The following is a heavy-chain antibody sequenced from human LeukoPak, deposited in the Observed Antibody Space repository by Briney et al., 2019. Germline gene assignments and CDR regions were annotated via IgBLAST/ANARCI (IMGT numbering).Heavy chain of an antibody. CDR3: VRQRGSSGTINHFDP. CDR2: IYPDDSDS. J-gene: IGHJ5*02. V-gene: IGHV5-51*01. D-gene: IGHD3-10*01. CDR1: GYSFTTYW. Sequence: GESLKISCETSGYSFTTYWIGRVRQMPGTGLEWVGAIYPDDSDSRYSPSFQGQVVISADRSIRTAYLQWNSLKTSDTAVYYCVRQRGSSGTINHFDPWGQGTLVTVSS.